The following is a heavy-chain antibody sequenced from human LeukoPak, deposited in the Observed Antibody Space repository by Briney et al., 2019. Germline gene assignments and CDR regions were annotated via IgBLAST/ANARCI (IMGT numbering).Heavy chain of an antibody. D-gene: IGHD1-26*01. J-gene: IGHJ4*02. CDR3: AQELSYYFAY. Sequence: ASVKVSCKASGYTFTSYDVNWGREATGPGLKWMGWMNPNSGNTGYAQEFQRRVTMTRNTSISTAYMDLSSLRPEDTAVYYCAQELSYYFAYWGQGPLVTVSS. V-gene: IGHV1-8*01. CDR2: MNPNSGNT. CDR1: GYTFTSYD.